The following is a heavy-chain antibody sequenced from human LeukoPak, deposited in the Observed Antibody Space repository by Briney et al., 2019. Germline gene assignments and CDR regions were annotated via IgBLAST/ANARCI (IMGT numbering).Heavy chain of an antibody. CDR2: ISCSATT. D-gene: IGHD3-10*01. J-gene: IGHJ4*02. Sequence: PLTLTCNLSGVFMASCTHYGTRIRQHRGGGLEWVGFISCSATTTYNPSLGSRLSSSLDTSTNQFSQQLHSVTAADTAVYYCALSQYGEALFDYWGQGSLVTVSS. CDR1: GVFMASCTHY. CDR3: ALSQYGEALFDY. V-gene: IGHV4-31*03.